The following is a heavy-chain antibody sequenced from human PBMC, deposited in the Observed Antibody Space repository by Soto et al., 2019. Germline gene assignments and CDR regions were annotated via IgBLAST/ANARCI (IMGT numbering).Heavy chain of an antibody. J-gene: IGHJ3*02. CDR1: GFTFSNAW. Sequence: GGSLRLSCAASGFTFSNAWMSWVRQAPGKGLEWVGRIKSKTDGGTTDYAAPVKGRFTISRDDSKNTLYLQMNSLKTEDTAVYYCTTEGGDCCLDAFDIWGQGTMVTVSS. V-gene: IGHV3-15*01. CDR3: TTEGGDCCLDAFDI. CDR2: IKSKTDGGTT. D-gene: IGHD2-21*02.